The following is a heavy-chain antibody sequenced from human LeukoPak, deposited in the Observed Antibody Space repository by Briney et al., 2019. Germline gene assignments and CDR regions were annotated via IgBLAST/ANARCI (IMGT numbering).Heavy chain of an antibody. CDR1: GYTFTSYY. D-gene: IGHD5-18*01. Sequence: ASVKVSCKASGYTFTSYYMHLVRQAPGQGLEWMGIINPSGGSTSYAQKFQARVTMTRDMSTSTVYMELRSLGSKAAALYYCARNKNLKEGYPPHFDFWGQGTLVTVSS. V-gene: IGHV1-46*01. CDR2: INPSGGST. J-gene: IGHJ4*02. CDR3: ARNKNLKEGYPPHFDF.